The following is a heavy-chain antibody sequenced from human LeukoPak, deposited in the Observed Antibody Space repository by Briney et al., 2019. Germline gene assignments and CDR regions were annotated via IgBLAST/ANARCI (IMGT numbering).Heavy chain of an antibody. D-gene: IGHD3-3*01. CDR1: GYSISSGYY. J-gene: IGHJ6*03. Sequence: SETLSLTCTVCGYSISSGYYWGWIRQPPGKGLEWIGRIYRSGSTYYNSSLKRRVTISVDTFKNQFSLKLSSVTAADTAVYYCARGRYDFWSGYVGAYMDVWGKGTTVTVSS. V-gene: IGHV4-38-2*02. CDR2: IYRSGST. CDR3: ARGRYDFWSGYVGAYMDV.